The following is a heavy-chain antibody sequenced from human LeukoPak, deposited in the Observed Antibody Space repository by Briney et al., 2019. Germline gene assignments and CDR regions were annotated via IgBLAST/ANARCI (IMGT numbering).Heavy chain of an antibody. V-gene: IGHV1-69*13. CDR3: ATARGDYYGSGSQEDY. J-gene: IGHJ4*02. CDR2: IIPIFGTA. CDR1: GGTFSSYA. Sequence: SVKVSCKASGGTFSSYAISWVRQAPGQGLEWMGGIIPIFGTANYAQKSQGRVTITADESTSTAYMELSSLRSEDTAVYYCATARGDYYGSGSQEDYWGQGTLVTVSS. D-gene: IGHD3-10*01.